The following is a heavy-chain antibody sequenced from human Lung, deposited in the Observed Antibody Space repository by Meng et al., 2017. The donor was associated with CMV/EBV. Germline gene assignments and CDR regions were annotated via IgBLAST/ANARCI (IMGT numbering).Heavy chain of an antibody. CDR2: INHSGST. D-gene: IGHD5-18*01. J-gene: IGHJ6*02. CDR1: GGSFSGYY. V-gene: IGHV4-34*01. CDR3: ARELGGYSHGKNSGYHQYGMDV. Sequence: GSLRLXCAVYGGSFSGYYWSWIRQPPGKGLEWIGEINHSGSTNYNPSLKSRVTISVDTSKNQFSLKLSSVTAADTAVYYCARELGGYSHGKNSGYHQYGMDVXGQGXTVTVSS.